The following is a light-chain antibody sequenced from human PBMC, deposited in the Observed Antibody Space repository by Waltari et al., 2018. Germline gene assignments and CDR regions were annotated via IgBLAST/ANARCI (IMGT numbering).Light chain of an antibody. V-gene: IGLV2-14*03. CDR3: NSSSSSSSLVL. CDR2: DVS. CDR1: SSDVGNYNY. Sequence: QYALTQAASVYGSPGQSITISCTGTSSDVGNYNYVSWYQQHPGKAPKLMIYDVSNRPSGVSDRFSGSKSGNTASLTISGLQAEDEADYYCNSSSSSSSLVLFGGGTNLTVV. J-gene: IGLJ2*01.